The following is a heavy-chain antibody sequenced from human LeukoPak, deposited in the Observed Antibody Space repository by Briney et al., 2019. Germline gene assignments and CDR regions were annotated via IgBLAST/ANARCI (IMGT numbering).Heavy chain of an antibody. V-gene: IGHV3-15*01. CDR3: AKRDCSSTSCYRNNWFDP. D-gene: IGHD2-2*02. J-gene: IGHJ5*02. CDR1: GFIFSNAW. Sequence: GGSLRLSCAASGFIFSNAWMNWVRQAPGKGLEWVGRIKTKTDVGTTDYAAPMRGRFTISRDDSKNTLYLQMGSLRAEDMAVYYCAKRDCSSTSCYRNNWFDPWGQGTLVTVSS. CDR2: IKTKTDVGTT.